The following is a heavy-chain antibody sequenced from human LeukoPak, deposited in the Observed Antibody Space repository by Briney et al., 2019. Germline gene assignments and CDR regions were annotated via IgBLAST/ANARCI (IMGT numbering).Heavy chain of an antibody. Sequence: SETLSLTCTVSGGSISSSSYYWGWIRQPPGKGLEWIGSIYYSGSTYYNPSLKSRVTISVDTSKNQFSLKLSSVTAADTAVYCCARRNDPYDMDVWGQGTTVTVSS. CDR2: IYYSGST. D-gene: IGHD1-1*01. CDR3: ARRNDPYDMDV. J-gene: IGHJ6*02. CDR1: GGSISSSSYY. V-gene: IGHV4-39*01.